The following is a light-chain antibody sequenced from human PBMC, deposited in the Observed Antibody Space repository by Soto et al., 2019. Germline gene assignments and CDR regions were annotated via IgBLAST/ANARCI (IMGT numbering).Light chain of an antibody. Sequence: QSGMTQHASGSGSPGQSITISCSGTSSNIGAYNYVSWYQQHPGKAPKVIISEGNKRPSGVPDRFSGSTSGSTASLAISGLQPEDEADYYCGSWGGRLTSVFGSGTKVAV. V-gene: IGLV2-23*01. CDR2: EGN. CDR1: SSNIGAYNY. J-gene: IGLJ1*01. CDR3: GSWGGRLTSV.